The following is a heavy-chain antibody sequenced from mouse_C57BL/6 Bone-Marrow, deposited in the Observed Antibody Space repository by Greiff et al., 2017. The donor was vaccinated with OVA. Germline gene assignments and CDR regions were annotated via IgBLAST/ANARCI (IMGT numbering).Heavy chain of an antibody. J-gene: IGHJ2*01. CDR2: IHPNSGST. D-gene: IGHD2-3*01. CDR3: ARDGYYLIYFDY. CDR1: GYTFTSYW. V-gene: IGHV1-64*01. Sequence: QVQLQQPGAELVKPGASVKLSCKASGYTFTSYWMHWVKQRPGQGLEWIGMIHPNSGSTNYNEKFKSKATLTVDKSSSTAYMQLGSLTSEDSAVYYCARDGYYLIYFDYWGQGTTLTVSS.